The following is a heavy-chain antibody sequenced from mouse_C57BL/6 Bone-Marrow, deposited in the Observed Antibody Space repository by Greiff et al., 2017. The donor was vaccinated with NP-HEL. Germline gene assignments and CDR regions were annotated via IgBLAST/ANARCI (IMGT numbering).Heavy chain of an antibody. CDR3: ARRMFYDGYYVLAMDY. D-gene: IGHD2-3*01. Sequence: EVKLMESGGGLVQPGGSLKLSCAASGFTFSDYYMYWVRQTPEKRLEWVAYISNGGGSTYYPDTVKGRFTISRDNAKNTLYLQMSRLKSEDTAMYYCARRMFYDGYYVLAMDYWGQGTSVTVSS. CDR1: GFTFSDYY. J-gene: IGHJ4*01. CDR2: ISNGGGST. V-gene: IGHV5-12*01.